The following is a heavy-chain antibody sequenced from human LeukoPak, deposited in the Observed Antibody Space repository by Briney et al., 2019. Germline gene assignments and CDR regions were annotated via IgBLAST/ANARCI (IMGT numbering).Heavy chain of an antibody. J-gene: IGHJ3*02. Sequence: GGSLTLSCAASGFTFSSYSMNRVRQAPGKGLEWVSYISSSSSTIDYADSVKGRFTISRDNAKNSLYLQMNSLRDEDTAVYYCARVWFGEIGAFDIWGQGTIVTVSS. D-gene: IGHD3-10*01. CDR3: ARVWFGEIGAFDI. V-gene: IGHV3-48*02. CDR2: ISSSSSTI. CDR1: GFTFSSYS.